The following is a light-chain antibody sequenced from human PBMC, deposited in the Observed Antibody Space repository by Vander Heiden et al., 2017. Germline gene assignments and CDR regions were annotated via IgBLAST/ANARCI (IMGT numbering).Light chain of an antibody. CDR3: QSYDSSLSGSRV. CDR1: SSNIGAGYD. CDR2: GNS. J-gene: IGLJ3*02. V-gene: IGLV1-40*01. Sequence: QSVLTQPPSVPGAPGQRVTISCTGCSSNIGAGYDVHGYQQLPVTAPKLLIYGNSNRPSGVPDRFSGSKSGTSASLAITGLQAEDEADYYCQSYDSSLSGSRVFGGGTKLTVL.